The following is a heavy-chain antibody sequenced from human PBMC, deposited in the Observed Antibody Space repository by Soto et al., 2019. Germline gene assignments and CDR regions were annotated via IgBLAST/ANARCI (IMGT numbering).Heavy chain of an antibody. J-gene: IGHJ4*02. D-gene: IGHD3-22*01. CDR1: GFTFSSYW. V-gene: IGHV3-7*01. CDR2: IKQDGSEK. CDR3: ARLEGGYYYAFDY. Sequence: PGGSLRLSCAASGFTFSSYWMSWVRHAPGKGLEGVANIKQDGSEKYYVDSVKGRFTISRDNAKNSLYLQMNSLRAEDTAVYYCARLEGGYYYAFDYWGQGTLVTVSS.